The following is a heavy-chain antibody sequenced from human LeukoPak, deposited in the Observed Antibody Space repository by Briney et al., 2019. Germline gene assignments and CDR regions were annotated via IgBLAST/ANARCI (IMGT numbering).Heavy chain of an antibody. J-gene: IGHJ4*02. D-gene: IGHD2-8*01. CDR2: LSGSGGST. CDR3: AKEAQYCASGVCYRYYFDY. CDR1: GFTFSSYA. Sequence: GGSLRLSCAAAGFTFSSYAMSWVRQAPGKGLEWGSALSGSGGSTYYADSVKGRFTISRDNSKNTLYLQRNSLRAEDTSVYYCAKEAQYCASGVCYRYYFDYWGQGTLVTVSS. V-gene: IGHV3-23*01.